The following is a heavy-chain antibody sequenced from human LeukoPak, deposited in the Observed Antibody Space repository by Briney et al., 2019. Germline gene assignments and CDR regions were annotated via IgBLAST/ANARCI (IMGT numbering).Heavy chain of an antibody. CDR1: GFTFSSYG. CDR2: ISYDGSNK. D-gene: IGHD3-22*01. V-gene: IGHV3-30*18. Sequence: GGSLRLSCAASGFTFSSYGMHWVRQAPGKGLEWVAVISYDGSNKYYADSVKGRFTISRDNSKNTLYLQMNSLRAEDTAVYYCAKAYKRRDYYDSSATDYWGQGTLVTVSS. J-gene: IGHJ4*02. CDR3: AKAYKRRDYYDSSATDY.